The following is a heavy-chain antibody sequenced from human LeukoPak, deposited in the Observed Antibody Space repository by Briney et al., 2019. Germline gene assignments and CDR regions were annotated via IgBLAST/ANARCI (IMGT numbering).Heavy chain of an antibody. D-gene: IGHD3-16*01. J-gene: IGHJ4*02. CDR2: IYHSGST. CDR3: GGGEGAGH. V-gene: IGHV4-34*01. Sequence: SETLCLTCAVYGGSFNGYYWSWIRQPPGRGLEWIGEIYHSGSTNYNPSLGSRASISMHTSTNQFSLKLISVTAADTAVYYCGGGEGAGHWGQGTLVTVSS. CDR1: GGSFNGYY.